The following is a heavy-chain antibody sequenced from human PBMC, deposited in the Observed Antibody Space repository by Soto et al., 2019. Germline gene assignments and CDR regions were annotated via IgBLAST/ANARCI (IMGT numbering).Heavy chain of an antibody. CDR1: GYTFTSYA. CDR2: INAGNGNT. J-gene: IGHJ4*02. CDR3: ARGDTAMVTGLGY. V-gene: IGHV1-3*01. D-gene: IGHD5-18*01. Sequence: ASVKVSCKASGYTFTSYAMHWVRQAPGQRLEWMGWINAGNGNTKYSQKFQGRVTITRDTSASTAYMELSSLRSEDTAVYYCARGDTAMVTGLGYWGQGTLVTVSS.